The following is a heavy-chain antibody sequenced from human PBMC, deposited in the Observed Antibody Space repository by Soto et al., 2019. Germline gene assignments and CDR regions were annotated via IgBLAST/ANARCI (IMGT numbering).Heavy chain of an antibody. CDR3: ASHGYDDY. Sequence: PLKTLSLTCTVSGCCLSNYFLSWIRQPPGKGLEWIGYIYYSGSTNYYPSLKSRVTISVDTSKNQFSLKLSSVTAADTAVYYCASHGYDDYWGQGTLVNVSS. D-gene: IGHD5-12*01. CDR1: GCCLSNYF. V-gene: IGHV4-59*01. CDR2: IYYSGST. J-gene: IGHJ4*02.